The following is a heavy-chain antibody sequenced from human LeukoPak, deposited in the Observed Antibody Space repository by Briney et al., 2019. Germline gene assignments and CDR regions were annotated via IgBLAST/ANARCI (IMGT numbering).Heavy chain of an antibody. CDR1: GFTFSSYA. Sequence: GGSLRLSCAASGFTFSSYAMSWVRQAPGRGLEWVSAISGSGGSTYYADPVKGRFTISRDNSKNTLYLQMNSLRAEDTAVYYCAKDRTVTEGENGMDVWGQGTTVTVSS. CDR3: AKDRTVTEGENGMDV. V-gene: IGHV3-23*01. D-gene: IGHD4-17*01. CDR2: ISGSGGST. J-gene: IGHJ6*02.